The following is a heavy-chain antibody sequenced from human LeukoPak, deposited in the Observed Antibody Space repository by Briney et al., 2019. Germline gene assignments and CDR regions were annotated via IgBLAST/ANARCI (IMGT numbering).Heavy chain of an antibody. CDR1: GYTFNDYF. CDR2: INPGSSDT. J-gene: IGHJ4*02. D-gene: IGHD2/OR15-2a*01. Sequence: ASVKVSCKASGYTFNDYFLHWVRQAPGQGLEWMGRINPGSSDTYLAQSFQGRVTVTSDTSIATAYMELSGLTSDDTAVYYCVRDLSSTDHWEFDHWGQGTLVTVSS. V-gene: IGHV1-2*06. CDR3: VRDLSSTDHWEFDH.